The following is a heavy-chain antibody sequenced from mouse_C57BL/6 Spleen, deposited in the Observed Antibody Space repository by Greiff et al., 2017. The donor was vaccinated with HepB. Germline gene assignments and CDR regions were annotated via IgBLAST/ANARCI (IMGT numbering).Heavy chain of an antibody. CDR2: IYPSDSET. Sequence: QVQLQQPGAELVRPGSSVKLSCKASGYTFTSYWMDWVKQRPGQGLEWIGNIYPSDSETHYNQKFKDKATLTVDKSSSTAYMQLSSLTSEDSAVYYCARRGVGLDYFDYWGQGTTLTVSS. J-gene: IGHJ2*01. CDR3: ARRGVGLDYFDY. D-gene: IGHD4-1*01. V-gene: IGHV1-61*01. CDR1: GYTFTSYW.